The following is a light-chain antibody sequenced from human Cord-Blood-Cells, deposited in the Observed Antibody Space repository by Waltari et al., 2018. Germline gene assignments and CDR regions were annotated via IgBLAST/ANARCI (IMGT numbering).Light chain of an antibody. CDR3: SSYTSSNVV. J-gene: IGLJ2*01. CDR2: DVS. Sequence: QSALTQPASVSGSPGQSIPISCTGTSSDVGGYNSVSLYQQHPDKAPKLMIYDVSKRPSGVSNRFSGSKSGNTASLTISGLQAEDEADYYCSSYTSSNVVFGGGTKLTVL. V-gene: IGLV2-14*01. CDR1: SSDVGGYNS.